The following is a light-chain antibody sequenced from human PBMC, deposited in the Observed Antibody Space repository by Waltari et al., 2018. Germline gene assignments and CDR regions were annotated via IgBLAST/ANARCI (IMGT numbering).Light chain of an antibody. J-gene: IGLJ3*02. V-gene: IGLV1-47*01. CDR3: TTWDDSLSAWV. CDR2: RTN. Sequence: QSVLTQPPSASGTLRQRVTIPCSGRSSIIGNGYVYWFQQLPGTAPKLLIYRTNQRPSGVPDRFSGSKSGTSASLAISGLRSEDEADYYCTTWDDSLSAWVFGGGTKVTVL. CDR1: SSIIGNGY.